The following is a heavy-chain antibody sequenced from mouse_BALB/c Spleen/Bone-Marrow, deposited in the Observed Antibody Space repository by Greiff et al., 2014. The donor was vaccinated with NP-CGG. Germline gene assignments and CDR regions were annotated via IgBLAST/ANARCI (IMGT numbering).Heavy chain of an antibody. CDR1: GYTFTSYV. CDR3: AREGGYYGSLYAMDY. V-gene: IGHV1-14*01. J-gene: IGHJ4*01. D-gene: IGHD1-1*01. CDR2: INPYNDGT. Sequence: VQLQQSGPELVKPGASVKMSCKASGYTFTSYVMHWVKQKPGQGLEWIGYINPYNDGTKYNEKFKGKATLTSDKSSSTAHMELSSLTSEDSAVYYCAREGGYYGSLYAMDYWGQGTSVTVSS.